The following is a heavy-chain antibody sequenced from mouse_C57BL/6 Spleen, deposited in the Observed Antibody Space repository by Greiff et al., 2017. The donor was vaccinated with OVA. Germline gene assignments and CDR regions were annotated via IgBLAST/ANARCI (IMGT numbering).Heavy chain of an antibody. CDR2: IWSGGST. J-gene: IGHJ2*01. D-gene: IGHD2-4*01. CDR3: ARNFLYYEYGGYFDY. Sequence: VQVVESGPGLVQPSQSLSITCTVSGFSLTSYGVHWVRQSPGKGLEWLGVIWSGGSTDYNAAFISRLSISKDNSKSQVFFKMNSLQADDTAIYYCARNFLYYEYGGYFDYWGQGTTLTVSS. CDR1: GFSLTSYG. V-gene: IGHV2-2*01.